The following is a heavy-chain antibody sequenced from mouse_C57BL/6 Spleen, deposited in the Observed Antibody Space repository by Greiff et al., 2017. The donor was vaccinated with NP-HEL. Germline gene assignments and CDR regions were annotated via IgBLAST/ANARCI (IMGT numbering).Heavy chain of an antibody. D-gene: IGHD6-1*01. CDR1: GYTFTSYW. CDR2: IDPSDSYT. J-gene: IGHJ4*01. CDR3: ARGQSPYAMDY. Sequence: QVQLQQPGAELVMPGASVKLSCKASGYTFTSYWMHWVKQRPGQGLEWIGEIDPSDSYTNYNQKFKGKSTLTVDKSSSTAYMQLSSLTSEDSAVYYCARGQSPYAMDYWGQGTSVTVSS. V-gene: IGHV1-69*01.